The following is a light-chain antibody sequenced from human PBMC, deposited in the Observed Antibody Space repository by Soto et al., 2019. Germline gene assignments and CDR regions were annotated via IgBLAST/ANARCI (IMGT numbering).Light chain of an antibody. CDR1: QSVSSNY. V-gene: IGKV3-20*01. CDR2: DVS. Sequence: ETVLTQSPGTLPLSPWERATLSCRSSQSVSSNYLAWYQQQPGQAPRLLIYDVSSRATGIPDRFSGSGSGTDVTLTISRLEPEDFAMYYCQQYGSSPTFGQGTKVEIK. CDR3: QQYGSSPT. J-gene: IGKJ1*01.